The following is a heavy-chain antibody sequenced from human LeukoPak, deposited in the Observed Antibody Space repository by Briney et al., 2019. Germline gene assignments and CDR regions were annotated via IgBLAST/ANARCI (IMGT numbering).Heavy chain of an antibody. J-gene: IGHJ4*02. V-gene: IGHV3-30*03. CDR1: GFTLSSYE. CDR2: ISYDGNEK. CDR3: TRGYGSFDN. Sequence: PGGSLRPSCAASGFTLSSYEMNWVRLAPGKGLEWVAIISYDGNEKYYADSVKGRFTISRDNSKNTLYLQMNSLIAEDTAVYYCTRGYGSFDNWGQGTLVIVSS. D-gene: IGHD3-10*01.